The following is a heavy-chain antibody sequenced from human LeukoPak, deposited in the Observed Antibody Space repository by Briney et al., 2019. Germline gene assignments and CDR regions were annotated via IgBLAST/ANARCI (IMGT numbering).Heavy chain of an antibody. CDR2: IYPGDSDT. J-gene: IGHJ4*02. Sequence: GESLKISCKGSGYSFTSYWIGWVHQMPGKGLEWMGIIYPGDSDTRYSPSFQGQVTISADKSISTAYLQWSSLKASDTAMYYCARPWTSDYYDFWSGQGAPVDYWGQGTLVTVSS. CDR1: GYSFTSYW. V-gene: IGHV5-51*07. CDR3: ARPWTSDYYDFWSGQGAPVDY. D-gene: IGHD3-3*01.